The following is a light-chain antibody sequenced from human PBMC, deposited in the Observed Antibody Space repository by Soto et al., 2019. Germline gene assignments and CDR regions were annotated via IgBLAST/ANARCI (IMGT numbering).Light chain of an antibody. Sequence: IVMTQSPANLSVSPGERATLSCRASQRVRSNLAWYQQKPGQAPRLLIYGASTRATGIPDRFIGSGSGTDFTLTFSRLEPEDFAVYYCEYYGNPITFGGGTKVDIK. V-gene: IGKV3-20*01. CDR3: EYYGNPIT. CDR2: GAS. J-gene: IGKJ4*01. CDR1: QRVRSN.